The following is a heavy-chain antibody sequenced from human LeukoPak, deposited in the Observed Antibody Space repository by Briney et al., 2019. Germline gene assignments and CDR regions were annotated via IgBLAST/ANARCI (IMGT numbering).Heavy chain of an antibody. V-gene: IGHV3-74*01. D-gene: IGHD6-13*01. Sequence: GGSLRLSCAASGFTFSSYWMHWFRQAPGKGLVWVSRINSDGTSTSYAASVKGRFTISRDNAKNTLYLQMNSLRAEDTAVYYCARGDPGYSSSWYLWGQGTLVTVSX. J-gene: IGHJ4*02. CDR1: GFTFSSYW. CDR3: ARGDPGYSSSWYL. CDR2: INSDGTST.